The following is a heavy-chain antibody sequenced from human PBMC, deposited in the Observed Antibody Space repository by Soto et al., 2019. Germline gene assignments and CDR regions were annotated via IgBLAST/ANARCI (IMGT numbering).Heavy chain of an antibody. CDR3: ARYCNTSDCRNLYSFED. CDR2: VYFTGTT. J-gene: IGHJ4*02. D-gene: IGHD2-15*01. V-gene: IGHV4-61*01. Sequence: PWETLSLTCTVSVVSVSNGMYYCSWVRQPPWKGLEWIGNVYFTGTTIYNPSLKSRVTMSVDTYKDQFFLKLISVTAADTAVYYFARYCNTSDCRNLYSFEDWGLGTPVTVSS. CDR1: VVSVSNGMYY.